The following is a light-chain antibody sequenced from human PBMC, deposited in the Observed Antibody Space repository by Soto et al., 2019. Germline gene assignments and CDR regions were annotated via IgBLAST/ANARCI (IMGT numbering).Light chain of an antibody. V-gene: IGKV3D-20*01. Sequence: EIVLTQSPATLSLSPGERATLSCGASQSVSRNFLAWYQQRPGLAPRLLMYDASTRATGIPDRFSGSGSGAYFTLTLTRLEPEDFAVYYCQQYVTSPSFGGGTKVEIK. CDR1: QSVSRNF. CDR3: QQYVTSPS. CDR2: DAS. J-gene: IGKJ4*01.